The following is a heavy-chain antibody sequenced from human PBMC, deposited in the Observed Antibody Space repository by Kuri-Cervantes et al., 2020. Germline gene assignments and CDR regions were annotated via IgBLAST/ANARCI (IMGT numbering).Heavy chain of an antibody. CDR1: GGSISSSNW. CDR2: IYHSGST. J-gene: IGHJ5*02. V-gene: IGHV4-4*02. Sequence: SCAVSGGSISSSNWWSWVRQPPGKGLEWIGEIYHSGSTNYNPSLKSRVTISVDTSKNQFSLKLSSVTAADTAVYYCARKDPYLGDYVWGSYRTPSVGWFDPWGQGTLVTVSS. D-gene: IGHD3-16*02. CDR3: ARKDPYLGDYVWGSYRTPSVGWFDP.